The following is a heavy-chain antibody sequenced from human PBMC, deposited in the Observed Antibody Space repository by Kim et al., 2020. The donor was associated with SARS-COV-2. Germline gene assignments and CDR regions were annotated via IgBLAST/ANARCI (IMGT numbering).Heavy chain of an antibody. CDR3: AREGSSSWYYYGMDV. Sequence: SETLSLTCTVSGGSISSYYWSWIRQPAGKGLEWLGRIYTSGTANYNPSLKSRVTMSVDTSNNQVSLKLSSVTAADTAAYYCAREGSSSWYYYGMDVWGHGTTVIVSS. CDR2: IYTSGTA. V-gene: IGHV4-4*07. CDR1: GGSISSYY. J-gene: IGHJ6*02. D-gene: IGHD6-13*01.